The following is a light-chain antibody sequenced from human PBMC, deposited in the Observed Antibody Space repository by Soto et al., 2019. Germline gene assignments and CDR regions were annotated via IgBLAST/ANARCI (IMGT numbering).Light chain of an antibody. CDR1: QDISSY. CDR2: AAA. V-gene: IGKV1-8*01. Sequence: AIRMTQSPSSFSASTGARVTITCRASQDISSYLAWYPQKVVKAPKLLIYAAATSQRGAPSRFSGSGSGTAITLTISRLQFEDFATYDWQQYFSYPYTFGQGTKLEI. J-gene: IGKJ2*01. CDR3: QQYFSYPYT.